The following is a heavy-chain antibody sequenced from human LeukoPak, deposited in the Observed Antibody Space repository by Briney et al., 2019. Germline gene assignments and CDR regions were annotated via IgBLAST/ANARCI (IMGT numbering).Heavy chain of an antibody. V-gene: IGHV1-46*01. J-gene: IGHJ4*02. Sequence: ASVKVSCKASGYTLTSYYMHWVRQAPGQGLEWMGIINPSGGSTSYAQKFQGRVTMTRDTSTSTVYMELSSLRSEDTAVYYCARAFSYDFWSGYSHFDYWGQGTLVTVSS. CDR3: ARAFSYDFWSGYSHFDY. CDR2: INPSGGST. CDR1: GYTLTSYY. D-gene: IGHD3-3*01.